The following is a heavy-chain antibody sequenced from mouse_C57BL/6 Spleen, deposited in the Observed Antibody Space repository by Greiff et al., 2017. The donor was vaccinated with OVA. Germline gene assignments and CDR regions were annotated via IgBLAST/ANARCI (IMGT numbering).Heavy chain of an antibody. CDR1: GFTFSSYG. J-gene: IGHJ2*01. CDR2: ISSGGSYT. D-gene: IGHD2-3*01. Sequence: EVQLVESGGDLVKPGGSLKLSCAASGFTFSSYGMSWVRQTPDKRLEWVATISSGGSYTYYPDSVKGRFTISRDNAKNTLYLQMSSLRSEDTAMYYCASDGYPYYFDYWGQGTTLTVSS. CDR3: ASDGYPYYFDY. V-gene: IGHV5-6*01.